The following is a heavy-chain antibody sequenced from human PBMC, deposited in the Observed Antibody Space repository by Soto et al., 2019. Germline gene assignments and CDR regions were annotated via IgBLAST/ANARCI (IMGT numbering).Heavy chain of an antibody. Sequence: GASVKVSCKASGFTFTSSAMQWVRQARGQRLEWIGWIVVGSGNTNYAQKFQERVTITRDMSTSTAYMELSSLRSEDTAVYYCAASLDAIAVEVLGFDPWGQGTLVTVSS. CDR1: GFTFTSSA. D-gene: IGHD6-19*01. V-gene: IGHV1-58*02. J-gene: IGHJ5*02. CDR2: IVVGSGNT. CDR3: AASLDAIAVEVLGFDP.